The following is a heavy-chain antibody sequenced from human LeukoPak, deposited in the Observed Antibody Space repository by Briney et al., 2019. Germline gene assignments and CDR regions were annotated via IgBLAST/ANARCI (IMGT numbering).Heavy chain of an antibody. Sequence: SETLSLTCTVSGGSISSSSYYWGWIRQPPGKGLEWIGSIYYSGSTYYNPSLKSRVTISVDTSKNQFSLKLSSVTAADTAVYYCARGRWNYHYWGQGTLVTVSS. D-gene: IGHD1-7*01. CDR1: GGSISSSSYY. J-gene: IGHJ4*02. CDR3: ARGRWNYHY. CDR2: IYYSGST. V-gene: IGHV4-39*07.